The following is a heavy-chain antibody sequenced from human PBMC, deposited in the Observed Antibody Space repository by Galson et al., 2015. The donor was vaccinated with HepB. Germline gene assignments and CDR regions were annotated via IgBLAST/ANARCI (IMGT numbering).Heavy chain of an antibody. V-gene: IGHV4-34*01. CDR1: GGSFSGYY. D-gene: IGHD4-17*01. CDR3: ARGAGLLSVTPAAGEFDY. CDR2: INHSGST. Sequence: ETLSLTCAVYGGSFSGYYCSWIRQPPGKGLEGIGEINHSGSTNYNPSLKSRVTISVDTSKNQFSLKLSSVTAADTAVYYCARGAGLLSVTPAAGEFDYWGQGTLVTVSS. J-gene: IGHJ4*02.